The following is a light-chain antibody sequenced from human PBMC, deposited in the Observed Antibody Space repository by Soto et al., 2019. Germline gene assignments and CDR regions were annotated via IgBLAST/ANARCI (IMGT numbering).Light chain of an antibody. CDR1: QSISKY. CDR3: QQSYSPPRT. V-gene: IGKV1-39*01. CDR2: AAS. Sequence: DIQMTQSQSSLSASVGDRVTITCRASQSISKYLNWYQQKPGKAPYLLIYAASSLHSGVPSRFSGSGSGTDFTLTISSLQPEDFPTYYCQQSYSPPRTFGPGTKVDIK. J-gene: IGKJ3*01.